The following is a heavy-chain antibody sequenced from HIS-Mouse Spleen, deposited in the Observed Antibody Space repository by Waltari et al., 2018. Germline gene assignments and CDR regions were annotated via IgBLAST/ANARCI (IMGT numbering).Heavy chain of an antibody. J-gene: IGHJ4*02. V-gene: IGHV4-39*07. CDR3: ARDPRWNDGIDY. D-gene: IGHD1-1*01. Sequence: QLQLQESGPGLVKPSATLSLTCTGSGGSISSSSYYWGWIRQPPGKGLEWIGSIYYSGSTYYNPSLKSRVTISVDTSKNQFSLKLSSVTAADTAVYYCARDPRWNDGIDYWGQGTLVTVSS. CDR1: GGSISSSSYY. CDR2: IYYSGST.